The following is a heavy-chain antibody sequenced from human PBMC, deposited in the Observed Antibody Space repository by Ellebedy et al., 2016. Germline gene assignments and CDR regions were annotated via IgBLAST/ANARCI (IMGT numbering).Heavy chain of an antibody. J-gene: IGHJ4*02. CDR2: INHSGST. V-gene: IGHV4-34*01. Sequence: SETLSLTCAVYGGSFSGYYWSWIRQPPGKGLEWIGEINHSGSTNYNPSLKSRVTISVDTSKNQFSLKLSSVTAADTAVYYCARGWYYFDYWGQGTLVTVSS. D-gene: IGHD2-8*02. CDR1: GGSFSGYY. CDR3: ARGWYYFDY.